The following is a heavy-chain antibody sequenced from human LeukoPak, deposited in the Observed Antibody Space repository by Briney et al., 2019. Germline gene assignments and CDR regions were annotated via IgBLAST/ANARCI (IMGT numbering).Heavy chain of an antibody. CDR3: ARAKIAAADPFDY. CDR1: GFTFSSYS. D-gene: IGHD6-13*01. CDR2: ISSSSSYR. Sequence: PGGSLRLSCAASGFTFSSYSMNWVRQAPGKGLEWVSSISSSSSYRYYADSVKGRFTISRDNAKNSLYLQMNSLRAEDTAVYYCARAKIAAADPFDYWGQGTLVTVSS. J-gene: IGHJ4*02. V-gene: IGHV3-21*01.